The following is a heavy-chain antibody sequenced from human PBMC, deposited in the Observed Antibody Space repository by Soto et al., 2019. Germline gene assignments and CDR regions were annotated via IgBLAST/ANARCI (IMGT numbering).Heavy chain of an antibody. CDR2: ISAYNGNT. J-gene: IGHJ4*02. V-gene: IGHV1-18*03. CDR1: GYTFTSYG. Sequence: QVQLVQSGAEVKKPGASVKVSCKASGYTFTSYGISWVRQAPGQGLEWMGWISAYNGNTNYAQKLEGRVTMTTDTSTRSDYRELRSVRSDDMAVYYGAGELGQKPPIDWGQGTLVTVSS. CDR3: AGELGQKPPID. D-gene: IGHD7-27*01.